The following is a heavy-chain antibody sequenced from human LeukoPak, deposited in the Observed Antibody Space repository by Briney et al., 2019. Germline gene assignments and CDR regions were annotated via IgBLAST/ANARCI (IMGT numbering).Heavy chain of an antibody. D-gene: IGHD6-19*01. V-gene: IGHV3-23*01. Sequence: GGSLRLSCAASGFTFGSYSMYCVRQAPGKGLEWVSGISGSGGSTFYADSVKGQFTISRDNSENTVYLQMNSLRADDTAVYYCAKTTAGYSSGRYPGWPVDYWGQGTLVTVSS. CDR2: ISGSGGST. CDR3: AKTTAGYSSGRYPGWPVDY. CDR1: GFTFGSYS. J-gene: IGHJ4*02.